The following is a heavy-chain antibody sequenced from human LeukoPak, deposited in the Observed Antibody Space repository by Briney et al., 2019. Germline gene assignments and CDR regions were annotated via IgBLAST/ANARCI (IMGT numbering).Heavy chain of an antibody. CDR2: INPSGGST. CDR3: AREPHPLYSSSTTEGYYYYYMDV. J-gene: IGHJ6*03. Sequence: ASVKVSCKASGYTFTGYYMHWVRQAPGQGLEWMGIINPSGGSTSYAQKFQGRVTMTRDTSTSTVYMELSSLRSEDTAVYYCAREPHPLYSSSTTEGYYYYYMDVWGKGTTVTISS. V-gene: IGHV1-46*01. CDR1: GYTFTGYY. D-gene: IGHD6-13*01.